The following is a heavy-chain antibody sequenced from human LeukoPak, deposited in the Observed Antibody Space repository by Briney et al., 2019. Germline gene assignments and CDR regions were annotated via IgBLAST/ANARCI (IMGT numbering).Heavy chain of an antibody. CDR3: ARHLSGSAMMHYFDY. CDR2: IYYSGSS. Sequence: SETLALTCNVSGASISSGRNYWGWIRQSPGKGLEGIARIYYSGSSSYNPSLQRRVSISVDTSKNHISLKLFSLTAADTALYYCARHLSGSAMMHYFDYWGQGNLVTVSS. V-gene: IGHV4-39*01. J-gene: IGHJ4*02. D-gene: IGHD5-18*01. CDR1: GASISSGRNY.